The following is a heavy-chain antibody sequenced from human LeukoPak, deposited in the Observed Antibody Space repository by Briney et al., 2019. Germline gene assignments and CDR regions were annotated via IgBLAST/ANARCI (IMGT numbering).Heavy chain of an antibody. CDR2: IWYDGSNK. Sequence: GGSLRLSCAASGFTFNRNAISWVRQAPGKGLEWVAVIWYDGSNKYYADSVKGRFTISRDNSKNTLYLQMNSLRAEDTAVYYCAREGSGYSLDYWGQGTLVTVSS. D-gene: IGHD3-22*01. CDR1: GFTFNRNA. CDR3: AREGSGYSLDY. J-gene: IGHJ4*02. V-gene: IGHV3-33*08.